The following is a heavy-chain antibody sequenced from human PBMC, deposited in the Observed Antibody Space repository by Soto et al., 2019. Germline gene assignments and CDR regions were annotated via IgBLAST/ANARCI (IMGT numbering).Heavy chain of an antibody. V-gene: IGHV3-23*01. Sequence: GGSLRLSCAASGFTFSSYAISWVRQAPGKGLEWVSAISGSGGSTYYADSVKGRFTISRDNSKNTLYLQMNSLRAEDTAVYYCAKDIAAALPNNYYYYGMDVWGQGTTVTVSS. J-gene: IGHJ6*02. CDR2: ISGSGGST. CDR3: AKDIAAALPNNYYYYGMDV. D-gene: IGHD6-13*01. CDR1: GFTFSSYA.